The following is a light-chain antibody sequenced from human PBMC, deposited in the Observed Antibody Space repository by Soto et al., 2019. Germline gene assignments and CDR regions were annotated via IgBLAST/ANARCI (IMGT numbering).Light chain of an antibody. Sequence: EVVLTQAPGTLSLSPGERATLSCRASQTTSSSYLAWYQQRPGQAPRLLIYGASSRATGIPDRFSGSGSGTDFTLTISRLEPEDFAVYYCQHYGTFGQGTKVDIK. CDR2: GAS. J-gene: IGKJ1*01. V-gene: IGKV3-20*01. CDR3: QHYGT. CDR1: QTTSSSY.